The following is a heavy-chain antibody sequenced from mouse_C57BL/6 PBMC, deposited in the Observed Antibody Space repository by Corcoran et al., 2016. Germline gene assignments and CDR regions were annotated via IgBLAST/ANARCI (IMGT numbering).Heavy chain of an antibody. CDR2: IFPGSGST. J-gene: IGHJ4*01. CDR1: GYTFTDYY. CDR3: ARYYDSTGIYAMDY. V-gene: IGHV1-75*01. Sequence: QVQLQQSGPELVKPGASVKISCKASGYTFTDYYINWVKQRPGQGLEWIGWIFPGSGSTYYNEKFKGKATLTVDQSSSTAYMLLSSLTSEDSAVYFCARYYDSTGIYAMDYWGQGTSVTVSS. D-gene: IGHD2-4*01.